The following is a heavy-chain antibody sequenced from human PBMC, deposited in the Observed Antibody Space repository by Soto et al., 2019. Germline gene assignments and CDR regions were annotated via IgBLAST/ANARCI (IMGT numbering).Heavy chain of an antibody. V-gene: IGHV3-33*01. J-gene: IGHJ3*01. D-gene: IGHD1-1*01. CDR3: ARDDAFGNENAFDL. CDR1: VFSFITYG. Sequence: GWSLRLSCALSVFSFITYGFHWVRQPPGKGLEWVAVISPKGLSDSVEGRFTISRDNSKDTLYLQMNNLRAEDTAVYYCARDDAFGNENAFDLWGQGTMVT. CDR2: ISPK.